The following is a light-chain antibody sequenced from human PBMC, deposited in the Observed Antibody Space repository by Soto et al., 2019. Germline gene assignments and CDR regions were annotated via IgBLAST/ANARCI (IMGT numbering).Light chain of an antibody. CDR3: QSYDSSLRGSV. CDR1: SSNIGAGYD. J-gene: IGLJ1*01. Sequence: QSVLTQPPSVSGAPGQRLTISCTGSSSNIGAGYDVLWYQQLPGTAPKLLIYANTARPSGVPARFSGSKSGTSASLAINGLQTEDEADYYCQSYDSSLRGSVFGTGTKLTVL. V-gene: IGLV1-40*01. CDR2: ANT.